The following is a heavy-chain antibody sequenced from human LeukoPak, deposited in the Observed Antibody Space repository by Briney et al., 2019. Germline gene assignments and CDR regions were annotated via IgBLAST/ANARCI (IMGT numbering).Heavy chain of an antibody. CDR2: ISYDGSNK. CDR1: GFTFSSYG. CDR3: TRDPEVPMDV. Sequence: PGGSLRLSCAASGFTFSSYGMHWVRQAPGKGLEWVAVISYDGSNKYYADSVKGRFTISRDNAKNSLYLQMNSLRAEDTAVYYCTRDPEVPMDVWGQGTTVTVSS. V-gene: IGHV3-30*03. J-gene: IGHJ6*02. D-gene: IGHD2-2*01.